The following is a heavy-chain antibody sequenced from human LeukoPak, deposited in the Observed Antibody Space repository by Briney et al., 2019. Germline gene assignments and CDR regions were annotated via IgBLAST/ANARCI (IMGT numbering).Heavy chain of an antibody. D-gene: IGHD3-3*01. CDR3: AREGRLEWLLEGEGYFDY. CDR2: ISGSGGST. J-gene: IGHJ4*02. Sequence: PGGSLRLSCAASGFTFSSYGMSWVRQAPGKGLEWVSAISGSGGSTYYADSVKGRFTISRDTSKNTLYLQMNSLRAEDTAVYYCAREGRLEWLLEGEGYFDYWGQGTLVTVSS. CDR1: GFTFSSYG. V-gene: IGHV3-23*01.